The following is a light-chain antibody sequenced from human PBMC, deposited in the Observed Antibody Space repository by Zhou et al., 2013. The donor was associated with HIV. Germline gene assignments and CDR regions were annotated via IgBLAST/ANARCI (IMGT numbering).Light chain of an antibody. CDR3: QHYDGLPR. J-gene: IGKJ5*01. Sequence: DIQMTQSPSTLSASKGDRVTITCRASQSIVNWLAWYQQKPGKAPKLLIYDATNLQTGVPSRFSGSGSGTDFTLTISSLQPEDIATYYCQHYDGLPRFGHGTRLESK. V-gene: IGKV1-33*01. CDR1: QSIVNW. CDR2: DAT.